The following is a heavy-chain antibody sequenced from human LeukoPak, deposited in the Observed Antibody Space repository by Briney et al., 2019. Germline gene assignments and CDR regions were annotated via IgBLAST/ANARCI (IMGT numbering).Heavy chain of an antibody. J-gene: IGHJ5*02. CDR2: ISAYNGNT. Sequence: ASVKVSCKASGYTFTGYYMHWVRQAPGQGLEWMGWISAYNGNTNYAQKLQGRVTMTTDTSTSTAYMELRSLRSDDTAVYYCARGGKPPNWFDPWGQGTLVTVSS. CDR1: GYTFTGYY. V-gene: IGHV1-18*04. D-gene: IGHD3-16*01. CDR3: ARGGKPPNWFDP.